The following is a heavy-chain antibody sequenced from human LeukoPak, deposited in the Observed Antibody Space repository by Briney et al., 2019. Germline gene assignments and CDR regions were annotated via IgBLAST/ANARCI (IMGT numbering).Heavy chain of an antibody. CDR3: ARATVILWWSNGAHLAERAFGI. V-gene: IGHV4-34*01. D-gene: IGHD2-21*01. CDR2: INHSGST. J-gene: IGHJ3*02. Sequence: SETLSLTCAVYGGSFSGYYWSWIRQPPGKGLEWIGEINHSGSTNYNPSLKSRVTISVDTSKNQFSLKLSSVTAADTAVYYCARATVILWWSNGAHLAERAFGIWGQGTMVTVSS. CDR1: GGSFSGYY.